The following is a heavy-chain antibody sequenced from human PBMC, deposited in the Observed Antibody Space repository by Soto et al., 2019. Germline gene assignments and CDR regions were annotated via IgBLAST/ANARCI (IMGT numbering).Heavy chain of an antibody. CDR2: IWYDGSNK. CDR1: GFTFSSYG. D-gene: IGHD6-6*01. J-gene: IGHJ4*02. V-gene: IGHV3-33*01. CDR3: ARGYSSSGFDY. Sequence: PGGSLRLSCAASGFTFSSYGMHWVRQAPGKGLEWVAVIWYDGSNKYYADSVKGRFTTSRDNSKNTLYLQMNSLRAEDTAVYYCARGYSSSGFDYWGQGTLVTVSS.